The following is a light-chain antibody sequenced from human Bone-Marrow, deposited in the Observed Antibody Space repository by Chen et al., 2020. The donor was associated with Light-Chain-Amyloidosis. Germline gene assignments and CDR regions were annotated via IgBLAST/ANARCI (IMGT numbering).Light chain of an antibody. V-gene: IGLV2-11*01. CDR1: SSDVGGYDF. Sequence: QAALTQTRSVSGSPGQSVSISCTGTSSDVGGYDFVSWYQKHPVKAPKLMIYDVSKRPSGVPDRFSGSKSGNTASLTISGLQADDEADYYCCSYAGSYSLYVFGSGTKVTVL. J-gene: IGLJ1*01. CDR2: DVS. CDR3: CSYAGSYSLYV.